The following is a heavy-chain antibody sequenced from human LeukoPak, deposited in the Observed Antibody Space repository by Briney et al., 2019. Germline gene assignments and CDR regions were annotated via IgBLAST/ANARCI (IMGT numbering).Heavy chain of an antibody. CDR2: INHSGST. CDR3: SLRRRGTFDP. CDR1: GGSFSGYY. V-gene: IGHV4-34*01. D-gene: IGHD1-1*01. J-gene: IGHJ5*02. Sequence: PSETLSLTCAVYGGSFSGYYWSWIRQPPEKGLEWIGEINHSGSTNYNPSLKSRVTISVDTSKNQFSLKLSSVTAADTAVYYCSLRRRGTFDPWGQGTLVTVSS.